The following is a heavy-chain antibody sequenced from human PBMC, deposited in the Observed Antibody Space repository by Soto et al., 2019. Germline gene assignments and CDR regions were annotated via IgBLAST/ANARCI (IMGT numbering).Heavy chain of an antibody. J-gene: IGHJ6*02. CDR1: GGSISSYY. Sequence: SETLSLTCTVSGGSISSYYWSWIRQPPAKGREWIGYIYYSGSTNYNPPLNSRVTISVDTYNNQFSLKLSSVTAADTAVYECARGGIVGATLYYYGMDVWGQGTTVHVS. D-gene: IGHD1-26*01. V-gene: IGHV4-59*01. CDR3: ARGGIVGATLYYYGMDV. CDR2: IYYSGST.